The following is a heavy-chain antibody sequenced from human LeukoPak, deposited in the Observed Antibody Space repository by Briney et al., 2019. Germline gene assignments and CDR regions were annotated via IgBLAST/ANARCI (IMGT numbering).Heavy chain of an antibody. V-gene: IGHV3-23*01. Sequence: GGTLRLSCAASGFTFSSYGMSWVRQAPGKGLEWVSAISGSGGSTYYADSVKGRFTISRDNAKNTLYLQINSLRVEDTAVYYCARDQLGAVLYFDYWGQGALVTVSS. CDR3: ARDQLGAVLYFDY. CDR1: GFTFSSYG. J-gene: IGHJ4*02. CDR2: ISGSGGST. D-gene: IGHD1-1*01.